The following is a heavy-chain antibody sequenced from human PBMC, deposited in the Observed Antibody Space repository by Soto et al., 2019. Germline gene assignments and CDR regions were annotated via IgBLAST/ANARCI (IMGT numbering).Heavy chain of an antibody. CDR3: ARAAYSNDGLDV. Sequence: DVQFVESGGGLVQPGGSLRLSCAAYRFTFSNYWMTWVRQAPGKGLEWVANMKEDGSEKSHVDSVKGRFTISRDNAKNSLYLQMNSLRAEDTAVYYCARAAYSNDGLDVWGQGTTVTVS. CDR2: MKEDGSEK. D-gene: IGHD5-18*01. V-gene: IGHV3-7*04. J-gene: IGHJ6*02. CDR1: RFTFSNYW.